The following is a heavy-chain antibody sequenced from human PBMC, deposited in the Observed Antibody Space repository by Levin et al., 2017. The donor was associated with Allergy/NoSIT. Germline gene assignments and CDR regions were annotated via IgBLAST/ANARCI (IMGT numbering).Heavy chain of an antibody. Sequence: SETLSLTCTVSGGSISSGDYYWSWIRQPPGKGLEWIGYIYYSGSTYYNPSLKSRVTISVDTSKNQFSLKLSSVTAADTAVYYCARVVRATIGFDPWGQGTLVTVSS. D-gene: IGHD2-2*02. CDR1: GGSISSGDYY. V-gene: IGHV4-30-4*01. CDR2: IYYSGST. J-gene: IGHJ5*02. CDR3: ARVVRATIGFDP.